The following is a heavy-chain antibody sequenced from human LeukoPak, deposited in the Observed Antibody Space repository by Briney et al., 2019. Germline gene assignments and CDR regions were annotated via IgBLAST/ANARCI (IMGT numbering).Heavy chain of an antibody. V-gene: IGHV4-34*01. CDR1: GFTVSSNY. D-gene: IGHD3-10*01. CDR2: INHSGST. Sequence: GSLRLSCVVSGFTVSSNYMSWVRQPPGKGLEWIGEINHSGSTNYNPSLESRVTISVDTSKNQFSLKLSSVTAADTAVYYCARVIWFGELSYYYYGMDVWGQGTTVTVSS. J-gene: IGHJ6*02. CDR3: ARVIWFGELSYYYYGMDV.